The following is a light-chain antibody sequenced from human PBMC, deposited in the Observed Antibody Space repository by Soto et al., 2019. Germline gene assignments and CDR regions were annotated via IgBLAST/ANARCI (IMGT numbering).Light chain of an antibody. CDR3: IQDYDYLWT. J-gene: IGKJ1*01. CDR1: QDIRSD. Sequence: AIQMTQSPSSLSASVGDSITITCRAGQDIRSDLGWYQQKPGRAHKLLIYDAYSLQGGVQSRFSGSGSGTDFTLTIRSLQPEDFATYYCIQDYDYLWTFGQGTKVDIK. V-gene: IGKV1-6*01. CDR2: DAY.